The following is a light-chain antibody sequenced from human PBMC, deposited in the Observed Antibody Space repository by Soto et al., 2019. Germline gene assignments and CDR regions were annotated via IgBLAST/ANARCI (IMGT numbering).Light chain of an antibody. CDR1: TSDVGGYNY. Sequence: QSALTQPASVSGFPGQPITISSTGPTSDVGGYNYVSWYQQHPGKAPKLMIYEVSNRPSGVSNRFSGSKSGNTASLTISGLQAEDEADYYCSSYTSSSTYVFGTGTKLTVL. J-gene: IGLJ1*01. CDR2: EVS. V-gene: IGLV2-14*01. CDR3: SSYTSSSTYV.